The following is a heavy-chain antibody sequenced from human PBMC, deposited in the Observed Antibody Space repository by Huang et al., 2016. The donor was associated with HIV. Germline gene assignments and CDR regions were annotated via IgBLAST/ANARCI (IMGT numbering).Heavy chain of an antibody. CDR1: GFSVRNNY. V-gene: IGHV3-53*01. J-gene: IGHJ4*02. D-gene: IGHD1-26*01. Sequence: EVQLVESGGGLIQPGGSLRLSCPASGFSVRNNYSTWGRQAPGKGLELFSVLYSGGSTNYADSGRGRFTISRDNSTNTVYLQMNGLRVEDTGIYYCAGGSSDSLDWGQGTLVTVSS. CDR3: AGGSSDSLD. CDR2: LYSGGST.